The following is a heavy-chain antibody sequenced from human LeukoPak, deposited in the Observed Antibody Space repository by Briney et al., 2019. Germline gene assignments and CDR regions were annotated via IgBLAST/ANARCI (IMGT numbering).Heavy chain of an antibody. CDR3: ARERRVGYSYGFGY. J-gene: IGHJ4*02. D-gene: IGHD5-18*01. CDR1: GCTFTSYD. CDR2: MNPNSGNT. V-gene: IGHV1-8*01. Sequence: ASVKVSCKASGCTFTSYDINWVRQATGQGLEWMGWMNPNSGNTGYAQKFQGRVTMTRNTSISTAYMELSSLRSEDTAVYYCARERRVGYSYGFGYWGQGTLVTVSS.